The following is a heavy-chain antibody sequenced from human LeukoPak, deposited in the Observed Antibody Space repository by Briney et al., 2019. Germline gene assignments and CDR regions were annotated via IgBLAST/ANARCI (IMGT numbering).Heavy chain of an antibody. V-gene: IGHV1-46*01. D-gene: IGHD1-26*01. CDR3: ARASRVGRPREEGY. Sequence: ASVKASCKASGYTFTSYYIHWVRQAPGQGLEWMGIINPSGSSTSYAQKFQGRVTMTRDTSTSTVYMELSSLRSDDTAVYYCARASRVGRPREEGYWGRGTQVTVSS. J-gene: IGHJ4*02. CDR1: GYTFTSYY. CDR2: INPSGSST.